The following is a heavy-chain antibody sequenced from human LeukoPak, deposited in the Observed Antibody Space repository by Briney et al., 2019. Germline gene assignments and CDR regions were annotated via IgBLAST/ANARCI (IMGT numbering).Heavy chain of an antibody. CDR2: IYSGGGA. Sequence: GGSLRLSCAASGFTVTSNYMSWVRQAPGKRLEWVSIIYSGGGAYYADSVKGRSTISRDNSRNTLFLQMNSLRAEDTAMYYCARVFPPNWFDPWGQGTLVTVSS. CDR1: GFTVTSNY. CDR3: ARVFPPNWFDP. D-gene: IGHD3-10*02. J-gene: IGHJ5*02. V-gene: IGHV3-66*01.